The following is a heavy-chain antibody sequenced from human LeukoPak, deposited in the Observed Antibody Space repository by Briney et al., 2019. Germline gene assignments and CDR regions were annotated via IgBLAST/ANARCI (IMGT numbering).Heavy chain of an antibody. D-gene: IGHD6-13*01. CDR2: FDPEDGET. V-gene: IGHV1-24*01. Sequence: ASVKVSCKVSGYTLSEISMHWVRQAPGKGLEWMGGFDPEDGETIYAQTFQGRVTMTEDTSTDTVYMELSSLRSEDTAVYYCARGGEYSSSYLAWGQGTLVTVSS. CDR1: GYTLSEIS. J-gene: IGHJ5*02. CDR3: ARGGEYSSSYLA.